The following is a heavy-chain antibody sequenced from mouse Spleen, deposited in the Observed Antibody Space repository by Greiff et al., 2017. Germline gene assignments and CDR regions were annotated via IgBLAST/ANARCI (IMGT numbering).Heavy chain of an antibody. CDR2: IWSGGST. Sequence: QVQLKESGPGLVQPSQSLSITCTVSGFSLTSYGVHWVRQSPGKGLEWLGVIWSGGSTDYNAAFISRLSISKDNSKSQVFFKMNSLQADDTAIYYCARKGGYDYDCAMDYWGQGTSVTVSS. V-gene: IGHV2-2*01. D-gene: IGHD2-4*01. J-gene: IGHJ4*01. CDR3: ARKGGYDYDCAMDY. CDR1: GFSLTSYG.